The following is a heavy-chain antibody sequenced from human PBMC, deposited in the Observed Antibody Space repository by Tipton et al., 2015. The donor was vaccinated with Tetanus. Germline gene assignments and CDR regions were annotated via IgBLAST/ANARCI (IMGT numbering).Heavy chain of an antibody. CDR1: GFTFSSSG. CDR3: AAVPYGDSRYYFDY. D-gene: IGHD4-17*01. V-gene: IGHV1-58*01. J-gene: IGHJ4*02. Sequence: QLVQSGPEVKKPETSVKVSCKASGFTFSSSGVQWVRQARGQRLEWIGWIVVGSGNTNYAQKFQERVTITRDMSTSTAYMELSSLRSEDTAVYYCAAVPYGDSRYYFDYWGQGTLVTVSS. CDR2: IVVGSGNT.